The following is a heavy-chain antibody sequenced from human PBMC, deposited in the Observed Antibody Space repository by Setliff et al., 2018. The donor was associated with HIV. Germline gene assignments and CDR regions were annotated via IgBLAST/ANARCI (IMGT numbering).Heavy chain of an antibody. V-gene: IGHV1-2*02. CDR2: INPNSGGT. J-gene: IGHJ4*02. CDR1: GYTFTAYY. Sequence: GASVKVSCKAYGYTFTAYYMHWVRQAPGQGLEWMGWINPNSGGTTYAQKFRGRVTMTRDTSINTAHMYLCSLGSDDTAIYFCARGTDFWSGSSNFDYWGQGTQVTVSS. D-gene: IGHD3-3*01. CDR3: ARGTDFWSGSSNFDY.